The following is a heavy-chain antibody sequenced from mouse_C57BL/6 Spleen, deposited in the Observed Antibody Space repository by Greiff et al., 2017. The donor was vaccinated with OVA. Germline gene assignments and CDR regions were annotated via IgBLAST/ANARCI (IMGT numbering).Heavy chain of an antibody. CDR2: INPSNGGT. CDR3: ARSRVLYDGYEGFAY. D-gene: IGHD2-3*01. V-gene: IGHV1-53*01. J-gene: IGHJ3*01. Sequence: PGQGLEWIGNINPSNGGTNYNEKFKSKATLTVDKSSSTAYMQLSSLTSEDSAVYYCARSRVLYDGYEGFAYWGQGTLVTVSA.